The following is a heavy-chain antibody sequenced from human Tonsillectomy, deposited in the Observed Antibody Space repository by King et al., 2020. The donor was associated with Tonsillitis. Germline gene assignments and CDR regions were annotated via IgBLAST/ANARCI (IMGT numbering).Heavy chain of an antibody. Sequence: QLQESGPGLVKPSETLSLTCTVSGGSVSSGNYYWSWIRQPPGKGLEWIGYISNSGSANYNPSLKSRVTISVDTSKKQFSLRVSSVTAADTAVYYCARVSLPPAPLNYYSVRHFGGKGTP. D-gene: IGHD2-2*01. CDR3: ARVSLPPAPLNYYSVRHF. J-gene: IGHJ6*04. V-gene: IGHV4-61*01. CDR2: ISNSGSA. CDR1: GGSVSSGNYY.